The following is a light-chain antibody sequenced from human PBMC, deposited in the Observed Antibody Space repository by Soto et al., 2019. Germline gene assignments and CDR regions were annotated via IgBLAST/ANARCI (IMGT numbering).Light chain of an antibody. J-gene: IGLJ1*01. CDR2: EVS. CDR3: SSYTINSALSV. Sequence: QSALTQPAAVSGSPGQSITISCTGTSSDVGSYQYVSWYQQHPGKAPKLIIYEVSNRPSGVSNRFSGSKSGNTASLTISGLQAEDDGDYYCSSYTINSALSVFGSGTKVTV. V-gene: IGLV2-14*01. CDR1: SSDVGSYQY.